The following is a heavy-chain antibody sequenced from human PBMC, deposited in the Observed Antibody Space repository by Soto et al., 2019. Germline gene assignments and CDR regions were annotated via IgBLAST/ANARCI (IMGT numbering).Heavy chain of an antibody. J-gene: IGHJ1*01. D-gene: IGHD2-21*01. CDR1: GYTFTSYG. V-gene: IGHV1-18*01. CDR2: ISAYNGNT. Sequence: ASVKVSCKASGYTFTSYGMSWVRQAPGQGLEWMGWISAYNGNTNYAEKLQGRVTMTTDTSTSTAYMELRNLRSDDTAVYFCARDNKSPIPPFLGDYWGQGTLVIVSS. CDR3: ARDNKSPIPPFLGDY.